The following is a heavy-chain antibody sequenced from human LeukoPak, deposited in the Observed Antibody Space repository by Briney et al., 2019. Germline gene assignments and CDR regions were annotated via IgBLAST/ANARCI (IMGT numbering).Heavy chain of an antibody. CDR1: GGAFSRYS. V-gene: IGHV1-69*05. CDR2: SIPIFDTT. J-gene: IGHJ4*02. D-gene: IGHD2-15*01. CDR3: AGRFCRSGSCLPLDY. Sequence: ASVKVSCKASGGAFSRYSISWVRQAPGQGLEWMGRSIPIFDTTNYAQKFQGGVTITTDESTSTAYMELSSLRSEDTAVYYCAGRFCRSGSCLPLDYWGQGTPVTVSS.